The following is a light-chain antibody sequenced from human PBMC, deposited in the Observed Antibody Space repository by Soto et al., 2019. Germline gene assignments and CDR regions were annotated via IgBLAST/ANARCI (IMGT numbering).Light chain of an antibody. V-gene: IGLV2-14*01. CDR3: SSYTTSSPYV. Sequence: QSALTQPASVSGSPGQSITISCTGASSDIGDYNYVSWYQQHPGKAPKLIIFEVSHRPSGVSDRFSGSKSGSTASLTISGLQAEDEADYYCSSYTTSSPYVFGTGTKLTVL. CDR1: SSDIGDYNY. J-gene: IGLJ1*01. CDR2: EVS.